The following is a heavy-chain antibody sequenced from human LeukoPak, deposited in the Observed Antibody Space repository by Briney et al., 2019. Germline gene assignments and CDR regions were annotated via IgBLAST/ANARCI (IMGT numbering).Heavy chain of an antibody. CDR3: AKDQVDLGYYYYYGMDV. CDR1: GFTFSSYG. V-gene: IGHV3-30*18. D-gene: IGHD3-9*01. CDR2: ISYDGSNK. Sequence: GGFLRLSCAASGFTFSSYGMHWVRQAPGKGLEWVAVISYDGSNKYYADSVKGRFTISRDNSKNTLYLQMNSLRAEDTAVYYCAKDQVDLGYYYYYGMDVWGKGTTVTVSS. J-gene: IGHJ6*04.